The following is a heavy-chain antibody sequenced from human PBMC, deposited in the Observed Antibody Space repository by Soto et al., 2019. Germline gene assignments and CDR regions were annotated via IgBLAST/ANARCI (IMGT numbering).Heavy chain of an antibody. D-gene: IGHD6-13*01. Sequence: VKVSCKASGGTFSSYAISWVRQAPGQGLEWMGGIIPIFGTANYAQKFQGRVTITADESTSTAYMELSSLRSEDTAVYYCASAIAAAGNNWFDPWGQGTLVTVSS. CDR3: ASAIAAAGNNWFDP. V-gene: IGHV1-69*13. J-gene: IGHJ5*02. CDR1: GGTFSSYA. CDR2: IIPIFGTA.